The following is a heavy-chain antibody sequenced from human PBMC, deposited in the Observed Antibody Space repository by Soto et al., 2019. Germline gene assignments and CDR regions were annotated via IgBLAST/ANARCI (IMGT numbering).Heavy chain of an antibody. CDR3: ARVFSGSGISGPEFDP. CDR2: IHAGNGNT. CDR1: GYTFTRYA. D-gene: IGHD3-10*01. V-gene: IGHV1-3*05. Sequence: QVQLVQSGAEEKKPGASVKVSCKASGYTFTRYAMHWVRQAPGQRLEWMGWIHAGNGNTKYSQKFQGRVTITRDTSANTAYMELSSLRSEDTAVYYCARVFSGSGISGPEFDPWGQGTLVTVSS. J-gene: IGHJ5*02.